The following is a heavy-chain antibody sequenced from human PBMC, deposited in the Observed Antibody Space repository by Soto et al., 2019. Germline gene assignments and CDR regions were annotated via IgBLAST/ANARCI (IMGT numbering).Heavy chain of an antibody. CDR1: GGSISSDDYY. D-gene: IGHD6-6*01. CDR2: IYYSGST. V-gene: IGHV4-30-4*01. Sequence: QVQLQESGPGLVKPSQTLSLTCTVSGGSISSDDYYWSWIRQPPGKGLEWIGYIYYSGSTYYNPSLKSRVTISVDTSKNQFSLKLSSVTAEDTAVYYWARVGSSIAPQPFDYWGQGTLVTVSS. CDR3: ARVGSSIAPQPFDY. J-gene: IGHJ4*02.